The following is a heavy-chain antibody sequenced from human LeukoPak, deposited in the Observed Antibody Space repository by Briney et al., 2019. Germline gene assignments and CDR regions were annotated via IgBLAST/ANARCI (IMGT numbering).Heavy chain of an antibody. CDR1: GDSVSSNSAG. CDR2: TYYGSKWYN. Sequence: SQTLSLTCAISGDSVSSNSAGWNWIRQSPSSGLEWLGRTYYGSKWYNGYGVSVKGRITINRDTYKNQFSLHVNSVTPDDTAVYFCARGSTGNSYFDLWGRGTLVTVSS. D-gene: IGHD3-9*01. J-gene: IGHJ2*01. CDR3: ARGSTGNSYFDL. V-gene: IGHV6-1*01.